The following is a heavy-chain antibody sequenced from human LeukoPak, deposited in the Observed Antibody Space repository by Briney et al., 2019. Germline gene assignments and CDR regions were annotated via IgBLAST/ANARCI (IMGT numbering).Heavy chain of an antibody. D-gene: IGHD1-1*01. CDR3: ARDLGSGTTPDAFDI. J-gene: IGHJ3*02. V-gene: IGHV3-53*01. CDR2: IYNSSRI. CDR1: GFTVSSNS. Sequence: GGSLRLSCTVSGFTVSSNSMSWVRQAPGKGLEWVSFIYNSSRIHYSDSVKGRFTISRDNSKNTLYLQMNSLRAEDTAVYYCARDLGSGTTPDAFDIWGQGTMVTVSS.